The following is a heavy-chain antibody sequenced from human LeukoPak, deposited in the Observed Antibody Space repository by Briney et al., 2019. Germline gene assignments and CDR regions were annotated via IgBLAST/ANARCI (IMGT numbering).Heavy chain of an antibody. V-gene: IGHV4-39*07. CDR2: IYYSGNT. Sequence: SETLSLTCSVSGGSISSSAYYWGWIRQPPGQGLEWIGSIYYSGNTYYNPSLKSPVTISIDTSKNQFSLRLISVTAADTAVYYCARESSYYGSGSYYTDYWGQGTLVTVSS. J-gene: IGHJ4*02. CDR3: ARESSYYGSGSYYTDY. CDR1: GGSISSSAYY. D-gene: IGHD3-10*01.